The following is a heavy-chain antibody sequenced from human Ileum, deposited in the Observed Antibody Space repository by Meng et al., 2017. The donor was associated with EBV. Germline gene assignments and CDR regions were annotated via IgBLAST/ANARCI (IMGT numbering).Heavy chain of an antibody. J-gene: IGHJ4*02. D-gene: IGHD4-17*01. CDR1: RGSFRGYY. CDR2: INHSGST. V-gene: IGHV4-34*01. Sequence: QVQRRPCGALLFKPSEPLSLTCSRYRGSFRGYYWSWIRQPPGKGLEWIGEINHSGSTNYNPSLKSRVTISVDTSKNQFSLKLSSVTAADTAVYYCARGHDYGDYASDYWGQGTLVTVSS. CDR3: ARGHDYGDYASDY.